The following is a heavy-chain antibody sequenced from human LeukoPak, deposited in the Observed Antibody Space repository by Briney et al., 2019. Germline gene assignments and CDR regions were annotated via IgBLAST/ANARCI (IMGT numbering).Heavy chain of an antibody. CDR2: ISSNGGGT. J-gene: IGHJ4*02. V-gene: IGHV3-64D*09. D-gene: IGHD2-15*01. CDR1: GFTFSSYA. CDR3: VPIRLPSLDY. Sequence: GGSLRLSCSASGFTFSSYAMHWVRQAPGKGLEYVSYISSNGGGTYYADSVRGRFTVSRDNSKNTVYLQMSSLRAEDTAVYYCVPIRLPSLDYWGQGTQVTVSS.